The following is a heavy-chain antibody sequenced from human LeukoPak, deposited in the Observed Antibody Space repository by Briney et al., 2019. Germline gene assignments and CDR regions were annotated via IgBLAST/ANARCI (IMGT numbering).Heavy chain of an antibody. CDR1: GFPFNKFL. CDR2: ITSDGRST. V-gene: IGHV3-74*01. CDR3: VRDLGGY. J-gene: IGHJ4*02. D-gene: IGHD3-16*01. Sequence: GGSLRLSCVASGFPFNKFLMHWVRQAPGKGLVWVSRITSDGRSTDYVDSVKGRFTISRDNAKNTLYLQMNSLRAEDTAVYYCVRDLGGYWGQGTLVTVSS.